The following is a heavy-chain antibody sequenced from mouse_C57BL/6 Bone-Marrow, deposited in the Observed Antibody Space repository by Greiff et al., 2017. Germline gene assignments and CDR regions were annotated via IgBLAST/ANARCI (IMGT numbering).Heavy chain of an antibody. CDR3: AREDYYYGSSSWFAY. Sequence: QVQLQQPGAELVMPEASVKLSCKASGYTFTSYWMHWVKQRPGQGLEWIGEIDPSDSYTNYNQKFKGKSTLTVDKSSSTAYMQLSSLTSEDSAVYYCAREDYYYGSSSWFAYWGQGTLVTVSA. J-gene: IGHJ3*01. CDR2: IDPSDSYT. CDR1: GYTFTSYW. D-gene: IGHD1-1*01. V-gene: IGHV1-69*01.